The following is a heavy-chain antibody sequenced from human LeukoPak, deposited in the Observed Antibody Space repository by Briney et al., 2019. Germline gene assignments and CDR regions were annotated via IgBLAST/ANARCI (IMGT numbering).Heavy chain of an antibody. CDR2: ISGDGGST. Sequence: PGGSLRLSCAASGFTFDDYAMHWVRQVPGKGLEWVSLISGDGGSTYYADSVKGRFTISRDNAKNSLYLQMNSLRAEDTAVYYCARDTGYNTFDYWGQGTLVTVSS. CDR1: GFTFDDYA. D-gene: IGHD5-24*01. J-gene: IGHJ4*02. CDR3: ARDTGYNTFDY. V-gene: IGHV3-43*02.